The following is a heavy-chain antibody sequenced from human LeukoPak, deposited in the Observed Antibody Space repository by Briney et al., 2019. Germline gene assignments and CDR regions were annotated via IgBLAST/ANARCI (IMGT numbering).Heavy chain of an antibody. D-gene: IGHD3-3*01. CDR2: IIPIFGTA. Sequence: SVKVSCKASGGTFSSYAISWVRQAPGQGLEWMGGIIPIFGTANYAQKFQGRVTITTDESTSTAYMELSSLRSEGTAVYYCARGLTVYDFWSGYYPFDYWGQGTLVTVSS. CDR1: GGTFSSYA. J-gene: IGHJ4*02. V-gene: IGHV1-69*05. CDR3: ARGLTVYDFWSGYYPFDY.